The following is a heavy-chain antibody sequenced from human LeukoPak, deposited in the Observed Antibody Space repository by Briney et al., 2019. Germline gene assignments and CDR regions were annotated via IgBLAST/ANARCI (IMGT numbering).Heavy chain of an antibody. CDR1: GYTLTELS. Sequence: ASVNVSCKVSGYTLTELSMHWVRQARGKGGEGMGGFDPEDGETIYAQKFQGRVTMTEDTSTDTAYMELSSLRSEDTAVYYCATVALDGGYSIAFDIWGQGTMVTVSS. D-gene: IGHD4-23*01. V-gene: IGHV1-24*01. CDR2: FDPEDGET. J-gene: IGHJ3*02. CDR3: ATVALDGGYSIAFDI.